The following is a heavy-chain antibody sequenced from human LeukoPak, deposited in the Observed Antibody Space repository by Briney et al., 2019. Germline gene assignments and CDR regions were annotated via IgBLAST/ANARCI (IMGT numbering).Heavy chain of an antibody. V-gene: IGHV3-23*01. D-gene: IGHD5-18*01. J-gene: IGHJ4*02. CDR1: GFTLSSYA. CDR2: ISDSGGST. Sequence: PGGSLRLSCAASGFTLSSYAMSWVRQAPGKGLEWVSAISDSGGSTYNADSVKGRFTISRDNSKNTLYLQMNSLRAEDTAVYYCARSVDTAMVTGFDYWGQGTLVTVSS. CDR3: ARSVDTAMVTGFDY.